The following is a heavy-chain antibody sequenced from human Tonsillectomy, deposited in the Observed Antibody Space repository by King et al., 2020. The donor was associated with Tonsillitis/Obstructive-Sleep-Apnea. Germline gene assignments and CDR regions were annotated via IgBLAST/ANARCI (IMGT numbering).Heavy chain of an antibody. V-gene: IGHV5-10-1*03. D-gene: IGHD2-2*02. CDR3: ARVDCSCASCYTENWFDL. CDR2: IDPSDSYT. J-gene: IGHJ5*02. Sequence: VQLVESGAEVKKPGESLRISCKGSGYSFTSYWITWVRQMPGKGLEWMGRIDPSDSYTNYSPSFQGHVIISADKSISTAYLQWSSLKASDIAMYYCARVDCSCASCYTENWFDLWGQGTLVTVSS. CDR1: GYSFTSYW.